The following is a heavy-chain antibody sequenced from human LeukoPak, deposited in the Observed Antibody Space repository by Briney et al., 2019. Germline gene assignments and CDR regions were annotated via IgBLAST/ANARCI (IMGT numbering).Heavy chain of an antibody. CDR1: GGTFISHA. J-gene: IGHJ4*02. Sequence: SVKVSCKASGGTFISHAISWVRQAPGQGLEWMGGIIPIFGTANYAQKFQGRVTITADESTSTAYMELSSLRSEDTAVYYCARGYSYGYEFPSGYWGQGTLVTVSS. CDR2: IIPIFGTA. V-gene: IGHV1-69*01. D-gene: IGHD5-18*01. CDR3: ARGYSYGYEFPSGY.